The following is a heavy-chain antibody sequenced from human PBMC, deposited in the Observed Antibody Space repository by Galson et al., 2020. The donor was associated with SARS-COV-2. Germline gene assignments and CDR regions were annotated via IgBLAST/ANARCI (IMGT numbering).Heavy chain of an antibody. Sequence: ASETLSLTCTVSGGSVSSGGHYWSWIRQHPEKGLEWIGNIYYSGTNYYNPSLKSRVTILVDKSENQFSLKVNSVTAADTAVYFCARLRRDYGDFWFFDLWGQGTLVTVSS. CDR3: ARLRRDYGDFWFFDL. V-gene: IGHV4-31*03. CDR1: GGSVSSGGHY. J-gene: IGHJ5*02. D-gene: IGHD4-17*01. CDR2: IYYSGTN.